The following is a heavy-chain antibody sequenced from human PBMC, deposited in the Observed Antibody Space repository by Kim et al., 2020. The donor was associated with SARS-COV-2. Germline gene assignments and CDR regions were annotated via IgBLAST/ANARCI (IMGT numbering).Heavy chain of an antibody. J-gene: IGHJ4*02. D-gene: IGHD7-27*01. CDR2: IYYSGST. V-gene: IGHV4-39*02. CDR3: AKDGGPSWGLDY. CDR1: GGSISSSSYY. Sequence: SETLSLTCTVSGGSISSSSYYWGWIRQPPGKGLEWIGSIYYSGSTYYNPSLKSRVTISVDTSKNQFSLKLSSVTAADTAVYYCAKDGGPSWGLDYWGQGTLVTVSS.